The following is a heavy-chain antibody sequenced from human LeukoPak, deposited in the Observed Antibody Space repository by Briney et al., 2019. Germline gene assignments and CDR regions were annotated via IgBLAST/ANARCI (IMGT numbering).Heavy chain of an antibody. J-gene: IGHJ4*02. CDR1: GFTFSSYA. CDR3: ATIGPYGSGTYISADY. V-gene: IGHV3-30*04. CDR2: ISYDGSYK. Sequence: GGSLRLSCAASGFTFSSYAMHWVRQAPGKGLERVAVISYDGSYKSYADSVKGRFTISRDNSKNTLYLQMNSLRAEDTAVYYCATIGPYGSGTYISADYWGQGTLVTVSS. D-gene: IGHD3-10*01.